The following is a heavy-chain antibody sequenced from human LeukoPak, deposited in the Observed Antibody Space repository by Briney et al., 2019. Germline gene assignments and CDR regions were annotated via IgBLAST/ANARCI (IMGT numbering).Heavy chain of an antibody. V-gene: IGHV4-61*02. J-gene: IGHJ4*02. CDR1: GGSISSGSYY. CDR3: ARGTGVLRYFDWLLWFDY. D-gene: IGHD3-9*01. CDR2: IYSSGST. Sequence: SETLSLTCTVSGGSISSGSYYWSWIRQPAGKGLEWIGRIYSSGSTNYNPSLKSRVTISVDTSKNQFSLKLSSVTAADTAVYYCARGTGVLRYFDWLLWFDYWGQGTLVTVSS.